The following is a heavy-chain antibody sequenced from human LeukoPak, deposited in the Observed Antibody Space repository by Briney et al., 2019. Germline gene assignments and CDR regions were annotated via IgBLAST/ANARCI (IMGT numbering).Heavy chain of an antibody. J-gene: IGHJ4*01. D-gene: IGHD5-18*01. Sequence: ASVKVSCKASGGTFSSYAISWVRQAPGQGLEWMGGIIPIFGTANYAQKFQGRVTITADESTSTACLELSSLRSEDTAGGYCGKYGYLQEAYYIDYWGHGTLVTVSS. CDR2: IIPIFGTA. V-gene: IGHV1-69*13. CDR3: GKYGYLQEAYYIDY. CDR1: GGTFSSYA.